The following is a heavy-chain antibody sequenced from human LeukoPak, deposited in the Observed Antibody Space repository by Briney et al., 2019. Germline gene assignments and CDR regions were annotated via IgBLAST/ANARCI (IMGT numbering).Heavy chain of an antibody. CDR2: IYCSGST. V-gene: IGHV4-59*01. CDR1: GGSISSYY. CDR3: AREKDHAFDI. Sequence: PSETLSLTCTVSGGSISSYYWSWIRQPPGKGLEWIGYIYCSGSTNYNPSLKSRVTISVDTSKNQFSLKLSSVTAADTAVYYCAREKDHAFDIRGQRTMDTVSS. J-gene: IGHJ3*02.